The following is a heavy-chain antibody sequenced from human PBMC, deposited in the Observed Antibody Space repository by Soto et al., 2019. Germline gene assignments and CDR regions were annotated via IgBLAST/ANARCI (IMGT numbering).Heavy chain of an antibody. CDR1: GLTFSDSY. J-gene: IGHJ6*02. CDR3: ARVRFGEWGYAMDV. CDR2: ISSSGSSI. Sequence: QVQLVESGGGLVKPGGSLRLSCAASGLTFSDSYFKWIRHAPGKGLEWLAYISSSGSSIFYAGSVKGRFTISRDNAKNSLYLHMSSLRAEDTAMYYCARVRFGEWGYAMDVWDQGTTVTVSS. V-gene: IGHV3-11*01. D-gene: IGHD3-10*01.